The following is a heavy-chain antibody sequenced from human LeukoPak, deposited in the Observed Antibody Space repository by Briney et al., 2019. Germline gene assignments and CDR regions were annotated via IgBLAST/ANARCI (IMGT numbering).Heavy chain of an antibody. CDR2: ISVSAGCT. V-gene: IGHV3-23*01. D-gene: IGHD6-13*01. CDR3: ATGSVRYSASWYSQEGDY. J-gene: IGHJ4*02. CDR1: GFTFSTYA. Sequence: GGSLRLSCAASGFTFSTYAMSWVRQAPGKGLEWVSAISVSAGCTYYADSVKGRFTISRDNSKNTLYLQMNSLRAEDTAVYYCATGSVRYSASWYSQEGDYWGQGTLVTVSS.